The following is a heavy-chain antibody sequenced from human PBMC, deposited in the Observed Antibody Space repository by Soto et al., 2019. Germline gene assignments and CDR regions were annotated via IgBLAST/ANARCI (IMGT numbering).Heavy chain of an antibody. D-gene: IGHD2-2*01. J-gene: IGHJ4*02. V-gene: IGHV5-51*01. CDR1: GYSFTSYW. CDR3: ARVDGGYCSSTSCLHDY. Sequence: GESLKISCRGSGYSFTSYWIGWVRQMPGKGLEWMGIIYPGDSDTRYSPSFQGQVTISADKSISTAYLQWSSLKASDTAMYYCARVDGGYCSSTSCLHDYWGQGTLVTVSS. CDR2: IYPGDSDT.